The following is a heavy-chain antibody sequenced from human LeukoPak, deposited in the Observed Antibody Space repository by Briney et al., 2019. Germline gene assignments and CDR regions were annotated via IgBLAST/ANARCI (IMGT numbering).Heavy chain of an antibody. Sequence: GESLKNSCKGSGYSFSTYWIGRVRQMPGKGLEWMGFIYPGDSDTRYSPSFQGQVTISADKYISSAYLQWSSLKASDTAMYYCAKVVELATLTGDSYTYSYHMDVWGKGTAVTVSS. J-gene: IGHJ6*03. CDR1: GYSFSTYW. CDR2: IYPGDSDT. CDR3: AKVVELATLTGDSYTYSYHMDV. D-gene: IGHD5-24*01. V-gene: IGHV5-51*01.